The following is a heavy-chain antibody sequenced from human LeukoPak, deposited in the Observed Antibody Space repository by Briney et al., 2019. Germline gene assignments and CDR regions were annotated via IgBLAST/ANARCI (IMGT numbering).Heavy chain of an antibody. CDR3: ARPRGYCSSTSCYGAFDI. CDR1: GFTFSSYW. J-gene: IGHJ3*02. D-gene: IGHD2-2*01. CDR2: INHSGST. V-gene: IGHV4-34*01. Sequence: GSLRLSCAASGFTFSSYWMSWVRQPPGKGLEWIGEINHSGSTNYNPSLKSRVTISVDTSKNQFSLKLSSVTAADTAVYYCARPRGYCSSTSCYGAFDIWGQGTMVTVSS.